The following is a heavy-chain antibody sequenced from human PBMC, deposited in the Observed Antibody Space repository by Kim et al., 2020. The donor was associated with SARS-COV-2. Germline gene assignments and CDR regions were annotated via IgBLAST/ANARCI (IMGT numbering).Heavy chain of an antibody. CDR3: AREAPITMVRGVNDAFDI. J-gene: IGHJ3*02. CDR2: INPSGGST. CDR1: GYTFTSYY. D-gene: IGHD3-10*01. V-gene: IGHV1-46*01. Sequence: ASVKVSCKASGYTFTSYYMHWVRQAPGQGLEWMGIINPSGGSTSYAQKFQGRVTMTRDTSTSTVYMELSSLRSEDTAVYYCAREAPITMVRGVNDAFDIWGQGTMVTVSS.